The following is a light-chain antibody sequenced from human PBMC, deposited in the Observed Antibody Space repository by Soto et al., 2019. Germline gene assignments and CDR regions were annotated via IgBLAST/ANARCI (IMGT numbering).Light chain of an antibody. CDR3: QQSKGYPLT. J-gene: IGKJ4*01. V-gene: IGKV1-16*02. CDR2: AAS. Sequence: DIQITQSHSSLSASLGERVPLLFRRSRVIALYLAWYQQKPGNPPKSLIFAASNLQTGVPSKFSGSGSDTDFTLTISNMQPEDSAIYYCQQSKGYPLTFGGGTKVEI. CDR1: RVIALY.